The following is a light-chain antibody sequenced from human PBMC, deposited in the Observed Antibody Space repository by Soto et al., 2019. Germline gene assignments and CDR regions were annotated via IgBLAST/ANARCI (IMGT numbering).Light chain of an antibody. Sequence: DVQMTQSPSTLSAAVGDRFTITFRASQSISSWLAWYQQKPGKAPKLLIYDASSLESGVPSRFSGSGSGTEFTLTISSLQPDDFATYYCQHYNSYSEAFGQGSKV. J-gene: IGKJ1*01. CDR3: QHYNSYSEA. CDR2: DAS. CDR1: QSISSW. V-gene: IGKV1-5*01.